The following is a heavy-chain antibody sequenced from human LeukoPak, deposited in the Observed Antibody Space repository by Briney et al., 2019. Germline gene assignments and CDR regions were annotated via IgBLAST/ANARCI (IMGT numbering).Heavy chain of an antibody. Sequence: GGSLRLSCAASGFTFSSYAMHWVRQAPGKGLEWVAVISYDGSNKYYADSVKGRFTISRDNSKNTLHLQMNSLSAEDTALYYCARAPGVPGSSGYSYRYFDYWGQETLVTVSS. J-gene: IGHJ4*02. V-gene: IGHV3-30-3*01. CDR3: ARAPGVPGSSGYSYRYFDY. CDR1: GFTFSSYA. D-gene: IGHD3-22*01. CDR2: ISYDGSNK.